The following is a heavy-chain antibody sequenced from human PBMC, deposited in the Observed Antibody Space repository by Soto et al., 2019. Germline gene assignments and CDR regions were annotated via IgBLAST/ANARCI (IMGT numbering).Heavy chain of an antibody. CDR1: GYTFTGYY. D-gene: IGHD3-10*01. J-gene: IGHJ6*03. CDR2: INPNSVGT. CDR3: ARDQHLRGVRGYMAV. V-gene: IGHV1-2*04. Sequence: ASVKVSCKASGYTFTGYYMHWVRQAPGQGLEWMGWINPNSVGTNYAKQFKRWFTMPRHTTITTDYMELSRLRSDDTAVYFCARDQHLRGVRGYMAVWCQWTTVTVSS.